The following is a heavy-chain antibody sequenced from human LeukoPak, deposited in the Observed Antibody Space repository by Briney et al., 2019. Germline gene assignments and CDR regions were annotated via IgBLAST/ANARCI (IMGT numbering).Heavy chain of an antibody. D-gene: IGHD6-19*01. CDR1: GDSIRSYY. V-gene: IGHV4-59*08. J-gene: IGHJ3*02. Sequence: PSETLSLTCTVSGDSIRSYYWTWIRQPPGKGLEWIGYLYNTVSTNYNPSLKTRVTISGETSKNHFSLKLSSVTAADTAVYYCARRSKAVAGLAFDIWGRGTMVTVSS. CDR2: LYNTVST. CDR3: ARRSKAVAGLAFDI.